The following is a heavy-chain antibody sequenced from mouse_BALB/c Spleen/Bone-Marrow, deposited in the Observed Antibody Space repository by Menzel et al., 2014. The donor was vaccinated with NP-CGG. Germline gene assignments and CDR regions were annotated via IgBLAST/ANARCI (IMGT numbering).Heavy chain of an antibody. D-gene: IGHD2-10*02. CDR1: GYTFTSYT. CDR3: AYGNYGYAMDY. J-gene: IGHJ4*01. V-gene: IGHV1-4*01. CDR2: INPSSGYT. Sequence: VQLVESGAELARPGASVKMSCKASGYTFTSYTMHWVKQRPGQGLEWIGYINPSSGYTNYNQKFKDKATLTADKSSSTAYMQLSSLTSEDSAVYYCAYGNYGYAMDYWGQGTSVTVSS.